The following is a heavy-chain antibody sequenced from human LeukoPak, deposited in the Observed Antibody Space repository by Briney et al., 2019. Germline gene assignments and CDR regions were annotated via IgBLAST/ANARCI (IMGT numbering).Heavy chain of an antibody. Sequence: GGSLRLSCAASGFTFSSYGMSWVRQAPGRGLEWVSYVSAATGSIYYSDSVKGRFTISRDNAKNSLYLQMNDLRAEDTAVYYCAREDSDYSNYDFWGQGTLVTVSS. CDR3: AREDSDYSNYDF. CDR2: VSAATGSI. J-gene: IGHJ4*02. D-gene: IGHD4-11*01. V-gene: IGHV3-48*04. CDR1: GFTFSSYG.